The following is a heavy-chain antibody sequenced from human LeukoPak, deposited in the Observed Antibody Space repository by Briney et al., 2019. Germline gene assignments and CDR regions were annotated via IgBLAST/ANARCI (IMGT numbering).Heavy chain of an antibody. CDR1: GGSISSYY. Sequence: SETLSLTCIVSGGSISSYYWSWIRQPPGTGLEWIGYIYHSGSTDYNPSLKSRVTMSTDTSKNQFSLKLSSVTAADTAVYYCARGGAVPGPRYNWFDPWGQGTLVTVSS. D-gene: IGHD6-19*01. CDR3: ARGGAVPGPRYNWFDP. J-gene: IGHJ5*02. V-gene: IGHV4-59*01. CDR2: IYHSGST.